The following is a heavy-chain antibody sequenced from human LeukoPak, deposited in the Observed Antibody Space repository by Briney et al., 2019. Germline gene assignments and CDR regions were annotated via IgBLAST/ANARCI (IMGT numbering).Heavy chain of an antibody. J-gene: IGHJ6*03. CDR2: IKQDGSEK. CDR1: GFTFKTYG. V-gene: IGHV3-7*01. CDR3: ARVKVASIVVVPAAPRNYYYYYMDV. D-gene: IGHD2-2*01. Sequence: GGTLRLSCAASGFTFKTYGMSWVRQSPGKGLEWVANIKQDGSEKYYVDSVKGRFTISRDNAENSLYLQMNSLRAEDTAVYYCARVKVASIVVVPAAPRNYYYYYMDVWGKGTTVTISS.